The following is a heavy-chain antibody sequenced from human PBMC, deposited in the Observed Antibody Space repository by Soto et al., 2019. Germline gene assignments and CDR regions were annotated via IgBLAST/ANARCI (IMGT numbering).Heavy chain of an antibody. D-gene: IGHD5-12*01. CDR1: GFTFSSYD. Sequence: GGSLRLSCAASGFTFSSYDMNWVRQAPGKGLEWVSYISGGSSRVFYADSVKGRFTISRDNDKNSLYLQMNSLRDEDTGVYYCARVIYGGWSTIKDYYYYAMDVCGQGTTVT. CDR2: ISGGSSRV. J-gene: IGHJ6*02. V-gene: IGHV3-48*02. CDR3: ARVIYGGWSTIKDYYYYAMDV.